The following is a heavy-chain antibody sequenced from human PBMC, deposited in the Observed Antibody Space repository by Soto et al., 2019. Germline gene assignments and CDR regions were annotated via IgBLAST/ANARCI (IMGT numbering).Heavy chain of an antibody. V-gene: IGHV3-23*01. Sequence: GGSLRLSCGASGFTFSSYAMTWVRQAPGTGLEWVSVITSGGGSTYYADSVKGRFTISRDNPKSTLYLQMNSLRADDTAVYYCAKLSSGYNYGYIDYWGQGTLVTVSS. CDR1: GFTFSSYA. CDR2: ITSGGGST. J-gene: IGHJ4*02. D-gene: IGHD5-18*01. CDR3: AKLSSGYNYGYIDY.